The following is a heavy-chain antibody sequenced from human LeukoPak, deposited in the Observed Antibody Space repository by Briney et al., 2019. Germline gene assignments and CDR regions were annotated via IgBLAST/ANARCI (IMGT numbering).Heavy chain of an antibody. J-gene: IGHJ6*03. D-gene: IGHD3-3*01. V-gene: IGHV1-69*13. Sequence: GASVKVSCKASGGTFSSYAISWVRQAPGQGLEWMGGIIPIFGTANYAQKFQGRVTITADESTSTACMELSSLRSEDTAVYYCARGGNGVVATAYYYYMDVWGKGTTVTVSS. CDR1: GGTFSSYA. CDR3: ARGGNGVVATAYYYYMDV. CDR2: IIPIFGTA.